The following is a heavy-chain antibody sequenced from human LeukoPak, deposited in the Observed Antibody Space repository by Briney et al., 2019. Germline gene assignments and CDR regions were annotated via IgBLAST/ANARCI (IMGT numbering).Heavy chain of an antibody. J-gene: IGHJ4*02. CDR3: ARPYYDILTGSYNFDY. Sequence: ASVKVSCKASGYTFTSYGISWVRQAPGQGLEWMGWISAYNGNTSYAQKLQGRVTMTTDTSTSTAYMELRSLRSDDTAVYYCARPYYDILTGSYNFDYWGQGTLVTVSS. CDR2: ISAYNGNT. D-gene: IGHD3-9*01. V-gene: IGHV1-18*01. CDR1: GYTFTSYG.